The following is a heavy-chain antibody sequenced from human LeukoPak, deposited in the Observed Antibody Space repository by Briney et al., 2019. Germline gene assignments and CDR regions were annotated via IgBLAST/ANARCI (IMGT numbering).Heavy chain of an antibody. D-gene: IGHD6-6*01. J-gene: IGHJ4*02. Sequence: SQTLSLTCTVSGDSISSGVSYWSWIRQPPGKGLEWIGFIYHNGRTHYNPSLQSRVTISVDTPKNQFSLKLNSVTAADTAVYYCARGIAAQSDYWGQGTLVTVSS. CDR1: GDSISSGVSY. V-gene: IGHV4-30-2*01. CDR3: ARGIAAQSDY. CDR2: IYHNGRT.